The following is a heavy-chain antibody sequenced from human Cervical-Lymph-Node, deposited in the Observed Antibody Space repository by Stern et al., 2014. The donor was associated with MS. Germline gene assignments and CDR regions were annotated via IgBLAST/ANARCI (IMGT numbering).Heavy chain of an antibody. D-gene: IGHD6-19*01. Sequence: QVQLQQSGPGLVKPSETLSLTCTVSGGSIGRSSYYWGWIRQPPGKGLEWLGNIFYTGSTFYDPSLKSRVTISVETANKHFSPSLNSVTAADTAVYYCARGAGVFDSWGQGTLVTVSP. CDR2: IFYTGST. J-gene: IGHJ4*02. V-gene: IGHV4-39*02. CDR1: GGSIGRSSYY. CDR3: ARGAGVFDS.